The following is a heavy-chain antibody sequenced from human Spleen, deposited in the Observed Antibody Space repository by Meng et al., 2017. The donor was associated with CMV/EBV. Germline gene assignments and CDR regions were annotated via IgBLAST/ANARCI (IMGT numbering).Heavy chain of an antibody. CDR2: IKQDGSEK. Sequence: GESLKISCAASGFTFSSYWMSWVRQTPGKGLEWVANIKQDGSEKYYVDSVKGRFTISRDNAKNSLYLQMNSLRAEDTAVYYCAKGRSKYYYYYYGMDVWGQGTTVTVSS. V-gene: IGHV3-7*01. CDR1: GFTFSSYW. CDR3: AKGRSKYYYYYYGMDV. J-gene: IGHJ6*02.